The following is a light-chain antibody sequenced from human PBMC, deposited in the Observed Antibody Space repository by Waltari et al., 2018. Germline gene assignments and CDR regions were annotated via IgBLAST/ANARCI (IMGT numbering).Light chain of an antibody. J-gene: IGKJ1*01. CDR2: HTS. V-gene: IGKV3-20*01. CDR3: QHYKSLPVS. Sequence: LVLTQSPGTLSLSPGERVTLSCRASQSVSIYLAWYQQKPGQAPRLLIYHTSTRATGIPDRFSGSGSGTDFSLTISGLEPEDFAVYYCQHYKSLPVSFGQGTRVEIK. CDR1: QSVSIY.